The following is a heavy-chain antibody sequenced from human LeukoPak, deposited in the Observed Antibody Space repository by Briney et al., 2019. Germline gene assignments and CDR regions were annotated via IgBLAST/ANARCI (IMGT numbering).Heavy chain of an antibody. J-gene: IGHJ5*02. CDR3: ARDKFGPFTMVRGVNRFDP. CDR2: ISAYNGNT. D-gene: IGHD3-10*01. V-gene: IGHV1-18*01. CDR1: GYTFTSYG. Sequence: ASVKVSCKASGYTFTSYGISWVRQAPGQGLEWMGWISAYNGNTNYAQKLQGRVTMTTDTSTSTAYMELRSLRSDDTAVYYCARDKFGPFTMVRGVNRFDPWGQGTLVTVSS.